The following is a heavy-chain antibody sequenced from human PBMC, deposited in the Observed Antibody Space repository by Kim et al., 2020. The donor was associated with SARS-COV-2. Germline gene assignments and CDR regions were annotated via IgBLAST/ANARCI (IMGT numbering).Heavy chain of an antibody. J-gene: IGHJ5*02. D-gene: IGHD3-10*01. CDR1: GGSFSGYY. V-gene: IGHV4-34*01. CDR3: ARRPRRGITMVRGVIDWFDP. CDR2: INHSGST. Sequence: SETLSLTCAVYGGSFSGYYWSWIRQPPGKGLEWIGEINHSGSTNYNPSLKSRVTISVDTSKNQFSLKLSSVTAADTAVYYCARRPRRGITMVRGVIDWFDPWGQGTLVTVSS.